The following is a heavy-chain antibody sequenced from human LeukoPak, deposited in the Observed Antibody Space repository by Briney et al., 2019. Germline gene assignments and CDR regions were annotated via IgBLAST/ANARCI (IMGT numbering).Heavy chain of an antibody. J-gene: IGHJ4*02. V-gene: IGHV5-51*01. D-gene: IGHD3-10*01. Sequence: GESLRISCHDPIYNFTSYWIAWVRQTPGKDLEWMGIVYPGDSETRYNPSFQGRVTISADKSTSTAYLDFPSLKASDTAIYYCARLGLRGRSVGYWGQGTLVTVSA. CDR1: IYNFTSYW. CDR2: VYPGDSET. CDR3: ARLGLRGRSVGY.